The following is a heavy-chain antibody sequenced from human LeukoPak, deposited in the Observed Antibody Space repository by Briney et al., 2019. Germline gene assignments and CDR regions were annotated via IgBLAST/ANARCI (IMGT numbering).Heavy chain of an antibody. V-gene: IGHV3-23*01. J-gene: IGHJ6*02. CDR3: AKSYYGSGSYYYYYYGMDV. D-gene: IGHD3-10*01. CDR2: ISGSGGST. Sequence: GGSLRLSCAASGFTFSSYSMNWVRQAPGKGLEWVSAISGSGGSTYYADSVKGRFTISRDNSKNTLYLQMNSLRAEDTAVYYCAKSYYGSGSYYYYYYGMDVWGQGTTVTVSS. CDR1: GFTFSSYS.